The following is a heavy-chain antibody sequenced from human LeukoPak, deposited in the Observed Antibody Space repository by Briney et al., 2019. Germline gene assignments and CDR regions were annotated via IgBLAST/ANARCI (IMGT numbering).Heavy chain of an antibody. Sequence: SVKVSCKASGGTFSSYAISWVRQAPGQGLEWMGRIIPILGIANYAQKFQGRVTITADKSTSTAYMELSSLRSEDTAVYYRANRGSGSIIPRGMDYYYGMDVWGQGTTVTVSS. CDR1: GGTFSSYA. CDR2: IIPILGIA. V-gene: IGHV1-69*04. CDR3: ANRGSGSIIPRGMDYYYGMDV. J-gene: IGHJ6*02. D-gene: IGHD3-10*01.